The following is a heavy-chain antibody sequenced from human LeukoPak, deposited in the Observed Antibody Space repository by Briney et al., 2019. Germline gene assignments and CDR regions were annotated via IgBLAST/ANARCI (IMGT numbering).Heavy chain of an antibody. CDR1: GASISTSSYY. D-gene: IGHD6-13*01. J-gene: IGHJ3*02. Sequence: SETLSLTCTVSGASISTSSYYWGWVRQPPGKGLEWIGTLYYSGSTYYNPSLKSRVTISVDTSKNLFSLKLSSVTAADTALYYCARHRIAAADDAFEIWGQGTMVTVSS. CDR3: ARHRIAAADDAFEI. V-gene: IGHV4-39*01. CDR2: LYYSGST.